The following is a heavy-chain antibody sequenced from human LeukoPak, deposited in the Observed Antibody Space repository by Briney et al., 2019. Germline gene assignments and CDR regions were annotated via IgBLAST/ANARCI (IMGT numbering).Heavy chain of an antibody. D-gene: IGHD6-13*01. J-gene: IGHJ4*02. Sequence: GGSLRLSCAASGFTFSAYGMHWVRQAPGKGLEWVAVIWFDGSNKYYADSVKGRFTISRDNSKNTLYLQMNSLRAEDTAVYYCASAAGPFDNWGQGTLVTVSS. CDR3: ASAAGPFDN. CDR1: GFTFSAYG. V-gene: IGHV3-33*01. CDR2: IWFDGSNK.